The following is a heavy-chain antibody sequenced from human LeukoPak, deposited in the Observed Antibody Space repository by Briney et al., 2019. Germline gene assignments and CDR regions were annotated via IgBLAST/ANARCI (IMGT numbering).Heavy chain of an antibody. CDR2: IYYSGST. D-gene: IGHD3-22*01. CDR3: AVYYYDSSGYYGPFDY. J-gene: IGHJ4*02. V-gene: IGHV4-38-2*02. CDR1: GYSISSNYY. Sequence: PSETLSLTCTVSGYSISSNYYWGWIRQPPGKGLEWIGSIYYSGSTNYNPSLKRRVTISVDTSKNQFSLKLSSVIAADTAVYYCAVYYYDSSGYYGPFDYWGQGTLVTVSS.